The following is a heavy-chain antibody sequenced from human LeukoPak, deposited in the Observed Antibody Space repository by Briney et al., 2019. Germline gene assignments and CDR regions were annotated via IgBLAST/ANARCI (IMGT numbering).Heavy chain of an antibody. J-gene: IGHJ4*02. D-gene: IGHD3-16*01. CDR1: GVTFSGYG. V-gene: IGHV3-7*01. CDR2: IKHDGSEK. Sequence: GGSLRLSCAAPGVTFSGYGMSWVRQAPGKGLEWVANIKHDGSEKYYVDSVKGRFTISRDNDKNSLYLQMNSLRAEDTSVYYCERVTKVWKATYYFDYWGQGTLVTFSS. CDR3: ERVTKVWKATYYFDY.